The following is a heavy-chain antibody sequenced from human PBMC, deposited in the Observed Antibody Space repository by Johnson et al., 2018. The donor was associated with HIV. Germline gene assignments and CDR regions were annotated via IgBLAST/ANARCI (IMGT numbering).Heavy chain of an antibody. Sequence: QVQLVESGGGVVQPGGSLRLSCAASGFTFRSYGMHWVRQAPGKGLAWVAFIRYDGSNKYYADSVKGRFTISRDNSKNTLYLQMHSLRTEDTAVYYCARDYDIPRDDGFDIWGQGTMVTVSS. V-gene: IGHV3-30*02. CDR1: GFTFRSYG. D-gene: IGHD3-9*01. CDR3: ARDYDIPRDDGFDI. CDR2: IRYDGSNK. J-gene: IGHJ3*02.